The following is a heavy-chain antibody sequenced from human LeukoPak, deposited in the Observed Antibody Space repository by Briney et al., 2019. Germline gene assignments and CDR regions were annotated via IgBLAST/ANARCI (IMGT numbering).Heavy chain of an antibody. CDR2: IYYSGST. D-gene: IGHD4-23*01. CDR3: ARGSPVVTHFDY. J-gene: IGHJ4*02. Sequence: PSQTLSLTCTVSGGSISSGDYYWSWIRQPPGKGLEWIGYIYYSGSTYYNPSLKSRVTISVDTSKNQFSLKLSSVTAADTAVYYCARGSPVVTHFDYWGQGTLVTASS. CDR1: GGSISSGDYY. V-gene: IGHV4-30-4*01.